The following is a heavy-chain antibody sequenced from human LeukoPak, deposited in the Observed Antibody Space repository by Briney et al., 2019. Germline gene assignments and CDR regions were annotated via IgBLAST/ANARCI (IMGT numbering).Heavy chain of an antibody. J-gene: IGHJ6*03. CDR3: ARGDNWNSYYYYYMDV. CDR2: ISSDGSTI. Sequence: GGSLRLSCAASAFTFSSYSMKWVRQAPGKGLEGVSYISSDGSTIYYADSVKGRLTISRDNAKNSLYLQMNSLRAEDTAVYYCARGDNWNSYYYYYMDVWGKGTTVTVSS. D-gene: IGHD1-7*01. V-gene: IGHV3-48*04. CDR1: AFTFSSYS.